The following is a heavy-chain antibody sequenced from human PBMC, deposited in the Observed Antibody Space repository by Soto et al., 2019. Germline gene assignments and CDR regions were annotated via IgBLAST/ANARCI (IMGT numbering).Heavy chain of an antibody. J-gene: IGHJ4*02. CDR1: GGTFSSYT. CDR3: ARDQGRYCSSTSCFVDY. D-gene: IGHD2-2*01. CDR2: IIPILGIA. V-gene: IGHV1-69*04. Sequence: SVKVSCKASGGTFSSYTISWVRQAPGQGLEWMGRIIPILGIANYAQKFQGRVTITADKSTSTAYMELSSLRSEDTAVYYCARDQGRYCSSTSCFVDYWGQGTLVTVSS.